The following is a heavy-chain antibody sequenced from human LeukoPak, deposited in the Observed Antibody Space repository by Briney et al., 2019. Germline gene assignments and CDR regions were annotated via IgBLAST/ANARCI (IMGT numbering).Heavy chain of an antibody. CDR2: ISCRGGST. D-gene: IGHD5-12*01. V-gene: IGHV3-23*01. CDR1: GFTFSSYA. CDR3: AKAGYSDLFDY. Sequence: TGGSLRLSCAASGFTFSSYAMSWVRQAPGKGLEWVSAISCRGGSTYYADSVKGRFTISRDNSKNTLYLQMNSLRAEDTAVYYCAKAGYSDLFDYWGQGTLVTVSS. J-gene: IGHJ4*02.